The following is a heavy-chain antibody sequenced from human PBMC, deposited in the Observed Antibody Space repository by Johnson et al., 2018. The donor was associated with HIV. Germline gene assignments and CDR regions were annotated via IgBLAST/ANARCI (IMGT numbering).Heavy chain of an antibody. CDR2: IKQDGTEK. CDR3: ARDRFGYYDSSGSYAFDI. Sequence: EVLLLESGGGLIKPGGSLRLSCAASGFTFSNAWMSWVRQAPGKGLEWVANIKQDGTEKLYADSVKGRFTISRDNAKNSLYLQMNSLRAEDTAVYYCARDRFGYYDSSGSYAFDIWGQGTMVTVSS. CDR1: GFTFSNAW. J-gene: IGHJ3*02. V-gene: IGHV3-7*01. D-gene: IGHD3-22*01.